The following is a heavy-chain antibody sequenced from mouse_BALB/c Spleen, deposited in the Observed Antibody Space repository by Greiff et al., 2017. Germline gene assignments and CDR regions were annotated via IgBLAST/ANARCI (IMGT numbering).Heavy chain of an antibody. CDR2: IWRGGST. CDR3: AKTDYCGNWGSFDY. Sequence: VQLQQSGPSLVQPSQSLSITCTVSGFSLTSYGVHWVRQSPGKGLEWLGVIWRGGSTDYNAAFMSRLSITKDNSKSQVFFKMNRLQADDTAIYYCAKTDYCGNWGSFDYWGQGTTLTVSS. D-gene: IGHD2-1*01. J-gene: IGHJ2*01. CDR1: GFSLTSYG. V-gene: IGHV2-5-1*01.